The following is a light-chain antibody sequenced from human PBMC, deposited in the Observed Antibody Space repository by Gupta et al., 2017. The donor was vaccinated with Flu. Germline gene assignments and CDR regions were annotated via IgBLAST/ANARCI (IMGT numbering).Light chain of an antibody. CDR1: KSIGGY. Sequence: GNRVTSTCQASKSIGGYLNWYQQKAGKATNLLNCAASPLHSGVPSRCSGSGSGTDFTLTISGLQPEDFGTYYCQQSDRPPSTFGQGTTVDLK. V-gene: IGKV1-39*01. CDR2: AAS. J-gene: IGKJ1*01. CDR3: QQSDRPPST.